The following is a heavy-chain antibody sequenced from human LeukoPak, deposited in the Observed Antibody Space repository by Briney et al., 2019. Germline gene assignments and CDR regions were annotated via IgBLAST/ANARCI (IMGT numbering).Heavy chain of an antibody. CDR3: ARGRYSSGWSRWFDP. CDR2: INHSGST. CDR1: GGSFSGYY. Sequence: PSETLSLTCAVYGGSFSGYYWSWIRQPPGKGLEWIGEINHSGSTNYNPSLKSRVTISVDTSKNQFSLKLSSVTAADTAVHYCARGRYSSGWSRWFDPWGQGTLVTVSS. D-gene: IGHD6-19*01. J-gene: IGHJ5*02. V-gene: IGHV4-34*01.